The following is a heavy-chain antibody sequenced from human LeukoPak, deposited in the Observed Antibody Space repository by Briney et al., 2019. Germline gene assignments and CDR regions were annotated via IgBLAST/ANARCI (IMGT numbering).Heavy chain of an antibody. CDR2: IYPGYSDT. Sequence: PGGSLRLSCKGSGYTFASYWIAWVRQMPGYGLEWLGIIYPGYSDTRYSPSFQGQVTISADKSINTAYLQWSSLKASDTAMYYCARQIADSSGPIDYWGQGALVTVSS. CDR1: GYTFASYW. CDR3: ARQIADSSGPIDY. D-gene: IGHD6-19*01. J-gene: IGHJ4*02. V-gene: IGHV5-51*01.